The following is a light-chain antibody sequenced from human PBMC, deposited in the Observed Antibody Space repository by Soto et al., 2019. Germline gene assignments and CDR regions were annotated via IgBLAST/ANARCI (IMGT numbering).Light chain of an antibody. CDR3: TSYTTSSTDV. Sequence: QSALTQPASVSGSSGQSIAISCTGTSSDVDAYNFVSWYQHHPGKAPKLMIFDVSNRPSGVSNRFSGSKSGNTASLTISGLQAEDEADYYCTSYTTSSTDVFGTGTKVTVL. CDR2: DVS. J-gene: IGLJ1*01. CDR1: SSDVDAYNF. V-gene: IGLV2-14*03.